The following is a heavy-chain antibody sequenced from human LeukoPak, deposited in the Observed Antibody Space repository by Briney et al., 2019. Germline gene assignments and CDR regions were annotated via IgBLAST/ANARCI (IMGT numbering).Heavy chain of an antibody. D-gene: IGHD3-10*01. J-gene: IGHJ4*02. CDR3: ARDRDYYGSGSSYFDY. Sequence: KASETLSLTCTVSGGSISSYYWSWIRQPPGKGLEWIGYIYYSGNTNYNPSLRSRVTISVDTSKNQFSLKLSSVIAADTAVYYCARDRDYYGSGSSYFDYWGQGTLVTVSS. V-gene: IGHV4-59*01. CDR2: IYYSGNT. CDR1: GGSISSYY.